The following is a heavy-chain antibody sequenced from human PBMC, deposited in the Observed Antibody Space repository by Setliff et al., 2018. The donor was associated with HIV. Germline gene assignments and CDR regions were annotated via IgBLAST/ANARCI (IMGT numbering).Heavy chain of an antibody. V-gene: IGHV3-21*04. D-gene: IGHD3-22*01. CDR3: AKELAASGLGYFDS. J-gene: IGHJ4*02. CDR2: ISIGSGGAI. Sequence: PGGSLRLSCAASGFTFRNYWMHWVRQAPGKGLVWVSSISIGSGGAIDYADSVQGRFTISRDNSKNTVYLQMNSLRAEDTAEYYCAKELAASGLGYFDSWGRGILVTVSS. CDR1: GFTFRNYW.